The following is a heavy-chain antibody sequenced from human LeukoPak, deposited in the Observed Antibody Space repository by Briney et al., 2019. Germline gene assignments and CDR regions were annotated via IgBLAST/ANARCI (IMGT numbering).Heavy chain of an antibody. Sequence: GGSLRLSCAASGFTVSRNYMSWVRQAPGKGLEWVSIIYSGGSAYYADSVKGRFTISRDDSKNTLSLQMNGLRAEDTAVYYCAGSGFKSKYYFDYWGQGALVTVSS. CDR2: IYSGGSA. D-gene: IGHD3-3*01. CDR3: AGSGFKSKYYFDY. J-gene: IGHJ4*02. V-gene: IGHV3-66*01. CDR1: GFTVSRNY.